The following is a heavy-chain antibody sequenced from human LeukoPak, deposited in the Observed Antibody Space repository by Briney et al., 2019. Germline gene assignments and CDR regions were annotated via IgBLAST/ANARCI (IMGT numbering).Heavy chain of an antibody. J-gene: IGHJ3*02. V-gene: IGHV1-69*01. CDR3: ARGTYHYDSRSYSAGAFDI. Sequence: SVKVSCKASGGTFSSYAISWVRQAPGQGLEWMGGIIPIFGTANYAQKFQGRVTITADESTSTAYMELSSLRSEDTAVYYCARGTYHYDSRSYSAGAFDIWGQGTMVTVSS. D-gene: IGHD3-22*01. CDR1: GGTFSSYA. CDR2: IIPIFGTA.